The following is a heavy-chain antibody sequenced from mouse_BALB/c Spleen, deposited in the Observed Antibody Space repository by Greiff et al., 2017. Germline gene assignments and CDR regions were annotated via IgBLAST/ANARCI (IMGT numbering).Heavy chain of an antibody. CDR2: ISTYYGDA. V-gene: IGHV1S137*01. CDR3: ARGRDYYAMDY. CDR1: GYTFTDYA. J-gene: IGHJ4*01. Sequence: QVQLQQSGAELVRPGVSVKISCKGSGYTFTDYAMHWVKQSHAKSLEWIGVISTYYGDASYNQKFKGKATMTVDKSSSTAYMELARLTSEDSAIYYCARGRDYYAMDYWGQGTSVTVSS.